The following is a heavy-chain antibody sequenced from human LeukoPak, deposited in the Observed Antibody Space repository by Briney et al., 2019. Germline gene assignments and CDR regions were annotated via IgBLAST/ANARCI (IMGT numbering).Heavy chain of an antibody. V-gene: IGHV4-39*07. CDR1: GGSISSSSYY. CDR3: AREDSGSYYNYYYFYMDV. D-gene: IGHD3-10*01. CDR2: IYYSGST. Sequence: SETLSLTCTVSGGSISSSSYYWGWIRQPPGKGLEWIGSIYYSGSTYYNPSLKSRVTLSVDTSKTQFSLRPSSVTAADTAVYYCAREDSGSYYNYYYFYMDVWGKGTTVTISS. J-gene: IGHJ6*03.